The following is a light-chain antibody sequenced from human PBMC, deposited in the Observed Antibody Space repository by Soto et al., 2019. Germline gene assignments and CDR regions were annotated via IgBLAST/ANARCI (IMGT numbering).Light chain of an antibody. Sequence: DIVMTQSPLSLPVTPGEPASISCRSSQSLLHSNGYNYLDWYLQKPGQSPQLLIYLGSNRDSGVPDRFSGSGSGTDFTLKISRVEAEDVGVYYCMQALPGGLTFGGGTKVEIK. CDR1: QSLLHSNGYNY. CDR2: LGS. V-gene: IGKV2-28*01. CDR3: MQALPGGLT. J-gene: IGKJ4*01.